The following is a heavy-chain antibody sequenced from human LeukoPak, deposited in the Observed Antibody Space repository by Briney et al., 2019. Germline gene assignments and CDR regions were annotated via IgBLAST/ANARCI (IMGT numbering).Heavy chain of an antibody. CDR1: GFSFSTYS. Sequence: PGGSLRLSCAASGFSFSTYSMNWVRQPPGKGLEWVASISLNSASIYYADSVKGRFTISRDNAKNSLYLQMDSLRDEDTAVYYCTRAPYSSGWYTVDFWGQGTLVTVSS. CDR3: TRAPYSSGWYTVDF. CDR2: ISLNSASI. V-gene: IGHV3-21*01. D-gene: IGHD6-19*01. J-gene: IGHJ4*02.